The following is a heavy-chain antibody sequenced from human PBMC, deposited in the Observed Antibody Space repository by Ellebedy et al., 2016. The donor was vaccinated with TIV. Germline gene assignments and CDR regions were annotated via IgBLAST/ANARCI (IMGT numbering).Heavy chain of an antibody. J-gene: IGHJ3*01. CDR1: GFTFSSYP. Sequence: GESLKISCAASGFTFSSYPMSWVRQAPGKGLQWVSTISGSGDSTYYTDSVNGRFTISTDNSKNTLYLQLNNLRAGDTALYYCARTTTMTTFGPFDLWGQGTRVTVSS. CDR2: ISGSGDST. D-gene: IGHD3-16*01. V-gene: IGHV3-23*01. CDR3: ARTTTMTTFGPFDL.